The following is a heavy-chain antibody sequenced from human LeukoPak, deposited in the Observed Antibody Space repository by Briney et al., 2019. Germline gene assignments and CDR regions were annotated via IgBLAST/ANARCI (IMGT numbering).Heavy chain of an antibody. CDR2: IYYSGST. CDR1: GGSISSGDYY. CDR3: ARGLSGDYSTG. D-gene: IGHD4-11*01. V-gene: IGHV4-30-4*08. J-gene: IGHJ4*02. Sequence: PWETLSLTCTVSGGSISSGDYYWSWIRQPPGKGLEWIGYIYYSGSTYYNPSLKSRVTISVDTSKNQFSLKLSSVTAADTAVYYCARGLSGDYSTGWGQGTLVTVSS.